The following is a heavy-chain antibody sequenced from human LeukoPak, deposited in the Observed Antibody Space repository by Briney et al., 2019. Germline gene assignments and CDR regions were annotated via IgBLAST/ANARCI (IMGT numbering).Heavy chain of an antibody. Sequence: SQTLSLTCTVSGGSISSGGYYWSWIRQPPGKGLEWIGSIYHSGSTYYNPSLKSRVTISVDTSKNQFSLKLSSVTAADAAVYYCARDSIVPAAIGWFDPWGQGTLVTVSS. D-gene: IGHD2-2*01. CDR2: IYHSGST. V-gene: IGHV4-39*07. J-gene: IGHJ5*02. CDR1: GGSISSGGYY. CDR3: ARDSIVPAAIGWFDP.